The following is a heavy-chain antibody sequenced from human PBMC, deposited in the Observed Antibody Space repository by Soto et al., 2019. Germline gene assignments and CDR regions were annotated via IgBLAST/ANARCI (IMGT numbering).Heavy chain of an antibody. CDR2: ISYDGSNK. CDR3: ARDTQPPSSIAVAGTGYYHGMDV. V-gene: IGHV3-30-3*01. CDR1: GFTFSSYA. D-gene: IGHD6-19*01. Sequence: QVQLVESGGGVVQPGRSLRLSCAASGFTFSSYAMHWVRQAPGKGLEWVAVISYDGSNKYYADSVKGRFTISRDNSKNPLYLQMNSLRAEDTAVYYWARDTQPPSSIAVAGTGYYHGMDVWGQGTTVTVSS. J-gene: IGHJ6*02.